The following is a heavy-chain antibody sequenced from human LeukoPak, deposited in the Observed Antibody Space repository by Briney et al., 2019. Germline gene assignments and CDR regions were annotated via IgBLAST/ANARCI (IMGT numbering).Heavy chain of an antibody. CDR3: ARFTIFGVVIMDNWFDP. CDR2: INHSGSA. D-gene: IGHD3-3*01. V-gene: IGHV4-34*01. Sequence: SETLSLTCAVYGGSFSGYYWSWIRQPPGKGLEWIGEINHSGSANYNPSLKSRVTISVDTSKNQFSLKLSSVTAADTAVYYCARFTIFGVVIMDNWFDPWGQGTLVTVSS. J-gene: IGHJ5*02. CDR1: GGSFSGYY.